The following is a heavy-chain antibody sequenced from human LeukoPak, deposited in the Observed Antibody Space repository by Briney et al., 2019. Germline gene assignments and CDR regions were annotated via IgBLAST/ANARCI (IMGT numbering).Heavy chain of an antibody. CDR2: MSGSGGST. V-gene: IGHV3-23*01. CDR1: GFTFSSYA. D-gene: IGHD6-19*01. Sequence: GGSLRLSCAASGFTFSSYAMSWVRQAPGKGLEWVSAMSGSGGSTYYADSVKGRFTISRDNSKNTLYLQMNSLRAEDTAVYYCAKGRSGWYRYYFDYWGQGTLVTVSS. J-gene: IGHJ4*02. CDR3: AKGRSGWYRYYFDY.